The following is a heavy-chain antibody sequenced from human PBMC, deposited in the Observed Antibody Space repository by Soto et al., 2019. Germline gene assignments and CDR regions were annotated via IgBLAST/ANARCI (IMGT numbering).Heavy chain of an antibody. J-gene: IGHJ3*02. CDR1: GGSITSEGFY. Sequence: QVQLQESGPGLLKPSQTLSLTRTVSGGSITSEGFYWTWIRQRPGKGLEWIAYLYYTGSTFYNPSLKSRLTISLDKSANRFSLKMTSVTAADTAIYFCASGPFHIWGQGTMVVVSS. CDR3: ASGPFHI. V-gene: IGHV4-31*03. CDR2: LYYTGST.